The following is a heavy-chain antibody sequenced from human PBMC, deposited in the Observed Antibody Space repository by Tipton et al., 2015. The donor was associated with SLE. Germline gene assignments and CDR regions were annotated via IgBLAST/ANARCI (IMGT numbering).Heavy chain of an antibody. CDR1: GHSFTSYG. V-gene: IGHV5-51*01. CDR2: MYPGGSEI. J-gene: IGHJ2*01. Sequence: VQLVQSGAEVKKPGESLKISCKGSGHSFTSYGIGWGRQMPGKGLEWMGIMYPGGSEIRNSPSFQGQVTISADKSISTVYLQWSRLKASDTAMYYCARQGPEDVDLWGRGTLVTVSS. CDR3: ARQGPEDVDL.